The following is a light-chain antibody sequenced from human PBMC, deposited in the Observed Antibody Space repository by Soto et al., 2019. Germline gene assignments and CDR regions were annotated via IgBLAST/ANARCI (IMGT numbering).Light chain of an antibody. Sequence: DIQMTQSPSILSASVGDRVTITCRASQRIDTWLAWYQQKPGTAPKLLIYKATIFQSGVPSRFSGSGSGTEFTLAISSRQPDDFATYYCQEYETFSPWTFGQGTKVEMK. CDR1: QRIDTW. CDR2: KAT. CDR3: QEYETFSPWT. V-gene: IGKV1-5*03. J-gene: IGKJ1*01.